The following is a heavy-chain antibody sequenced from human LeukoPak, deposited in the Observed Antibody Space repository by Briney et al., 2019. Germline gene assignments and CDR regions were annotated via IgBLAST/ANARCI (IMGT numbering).Heavy chain of an antibody. Sequence: ASVKVSCKASGGTFSSYGISWVRQAPGQGLEWMGWISAYNGNTNYAQKLQGRVTMTTDTSTSTAYMELRSLRSDDTAVYYCARGRGIAAATGAFDIWGQGTMVTVSS. D-gene: IGHD6-13*01. CDR2: ISAYNGNT. CDR3: ARGRGIAAATGAFDI. J-gene: IGHJ3*02. V-gene: IGHV1-18*01. CDR1: GGTFSSYG.